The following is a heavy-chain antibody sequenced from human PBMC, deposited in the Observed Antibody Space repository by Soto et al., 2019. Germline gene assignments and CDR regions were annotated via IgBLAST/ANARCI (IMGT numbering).Heavy chain of an antibody. CDR3: ARRYGTTFDC. CDR2: IYYSGST. D-gene: IGHD1-7*01. J-gene: IGHJ4*02. Sequence: SETLSLTCTVSGGSISSYYWSWIRQPPGKGLEWIGYIYYSGSTNYNPSLKSRVTISVDTSKNQFSLKLSSVTAADTAVYYCARRYGTTFDCWGQGTLVTVSS. CDR1: GGSISSYY. V-gene: IGHV4-59*01.